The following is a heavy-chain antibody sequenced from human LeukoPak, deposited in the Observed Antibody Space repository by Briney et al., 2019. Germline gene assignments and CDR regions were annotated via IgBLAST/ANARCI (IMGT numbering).Heavy chain of an antibody. J-gene: IGHJ6*03. CDR2: VYYSGST. CDR1: GGSITSHY. Sequence: SETLSLTCTVSGGSITSHYWSWVRQPPGKGLEWIGYVYYSGSTNYNPSLKSRVTISVDTSKNQFSLKLSSVTAADTAVYYCARDHGSGSYSTNYYYYYMDVWGKGTTVTISS. CDR3: ARDHGSGSYSTNYYYYYMDV. D-gene: IGHD3-10*01. V-gene: IGHV4-59*11.